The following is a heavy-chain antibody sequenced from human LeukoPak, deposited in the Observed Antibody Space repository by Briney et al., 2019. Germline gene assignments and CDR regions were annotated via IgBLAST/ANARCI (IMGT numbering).Heavy chain of an antibody. D-gene: IGHD3-22*01. CDR2: ISYDGSNK. CDR3: ARDSIPKTYYYDSSGYFFDY. Sequence: GGSLRLSCAASGLTFSSYAMHWVRQAPGKGLEWVAVISYDGSNKYYADSVKGRFTISRDNSKNTLYLQMNSLRAEDTAVYYCARDSIPKTYYYDSSGYFFDYWGQGTLVTVSS. CDR1: GLTFSSYA. V-gene: IGHV3-30*04. J-gene: IGHJ4*02.